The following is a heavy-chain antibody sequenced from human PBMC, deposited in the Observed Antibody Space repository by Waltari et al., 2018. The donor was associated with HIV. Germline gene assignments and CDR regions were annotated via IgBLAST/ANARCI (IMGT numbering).Heavy chain of an antibody. Sequence: QVQLVESGGGVVKPGKSLRLSCAASGFTFSSYAMHWVRQAPGKGLEWVAVIWHDANTQYYADSVQGRFTISRDNSKNTLYLQMNSLRAEDTALYYCARDSPAFSRGTEELDYWGQGTLVTVSS. V-gene: IGHV3-33*01. D-gene: IGHD2-2*01. CDR1: GFTFSSYA. J-gene: IGHJ4*02. CDR3: ARDSPAFSRGTEELDY. CDR2: IWHDANTQ.